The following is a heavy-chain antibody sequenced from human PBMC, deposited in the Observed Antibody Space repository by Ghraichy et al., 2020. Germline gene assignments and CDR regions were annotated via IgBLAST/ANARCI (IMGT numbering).Heavy chain of an antibody. J-gene: IGHJ4*02. CDR2: IKSKTDGGTT. V-gene: IGHV3-15*01. Sequence: GGSLRLSCAASGFTFSNAWMSWVRQAPGKGLEWVGRIKSKTDGGTTDYAAPVKGRFTISRDDSKNTLYLQMDSLKTEDTAVYYCTTDFYYGDYSFATYYFDYWGQGTLVTVSS. CDR3: TTDFYYGDYSFATYYFDY. D-gene: IGHD4-17*01. CDR1: GFTFSNAW.